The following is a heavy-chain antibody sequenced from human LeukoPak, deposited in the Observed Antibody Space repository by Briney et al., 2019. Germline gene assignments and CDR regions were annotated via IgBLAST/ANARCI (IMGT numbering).Heavy chain of an antibody. V-gene: IGHV3-7*03. J-gene: IGHJ4*02. D-gene: IGHD3-10*01. Sequence: GGSLRLSYAASGFIFSSYWMSWVRQTPGKGLEWVANIKQDGSEKNYVDSVKGRFTISRDNAKNSLYLQMNSLRAEDTAVYYCVRDHRGTFDYWGQGTLVTVSS. CDR1: GFIFSSYW. CDR2: IKQDGSEK. CDR3: VRDHRGTFDY.